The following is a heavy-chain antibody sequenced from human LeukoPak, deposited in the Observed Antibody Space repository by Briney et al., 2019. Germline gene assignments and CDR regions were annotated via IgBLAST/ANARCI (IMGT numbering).Heavy chain of an antibody. CDR1: GYTFTSYG. Sequence: ASVKVSCKASGYTFTSYGISWVRQATGQGLEWMGWISAHNGNTNYAQKLQGRVTMTTDTSTSTAYMELRSLRSDDTAVYYCARSEPPHITLWSGEFRNYYFDYWGQGTLVTVSS. V-gene: IGHV1-18*01. CDR3: ARSEPPHITLWSGEFRNYYFDY. CDR2: ISAHNGNT. D-gene: IGHD3-10*01. J-gene: IGHJ4*02.